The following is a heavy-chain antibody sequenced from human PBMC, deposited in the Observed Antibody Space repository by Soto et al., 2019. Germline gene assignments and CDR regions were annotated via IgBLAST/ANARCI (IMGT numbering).Heavy chain of an antibody. V-gene: IGHV1-18*01. D-gene: IGHD3-3*01. CDR1: GYTFTSYG. J-gene: IGHJ4*02. CDR3: ARVTYYDFWSGYYSDY. CDR2: ISAYNDKT. Sequence: EASVKVSCKASGYTFTSYGISWVRQAPGQGLEWMGWISAYNDKTNYAQKLQGRVTMTTDTSTSTAYMELRCLRSDDTAVFYFARVTYYDFWSGYYSDYWGQGTLVTVSS.